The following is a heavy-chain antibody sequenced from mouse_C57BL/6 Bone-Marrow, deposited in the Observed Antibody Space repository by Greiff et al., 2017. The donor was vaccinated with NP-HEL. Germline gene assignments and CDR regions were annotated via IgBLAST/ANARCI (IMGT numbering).Heavy chain of an antibody. CDR3: ARAGPYWYFDV. J-gene: IGHJ1*03. V-gene: IGHV1-42*01. CDR2: INPSTGGT. Sequence: EVNLVESGPELVKPGASVKISCKASGYSFTGYYMNWVKQSPEKSLEWIGEINPSTGGTTYNQKFKAKATLTVDKSSSTAYMQLKSLTSEDSAVYYCARAGPYWYFDVWGTGTTVTVSS. CDR1: GYSFTGYY.